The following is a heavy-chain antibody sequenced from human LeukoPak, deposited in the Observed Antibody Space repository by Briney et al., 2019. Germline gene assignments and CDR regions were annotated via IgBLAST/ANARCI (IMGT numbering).Heavy chain of an antibody. CDR3: ARRYYDILTGSYGMDV. CDR2: ISGSGGST. Sequence: PSGGSLRLSCAASGFTFSSYAMSWVRQAPGKGLEWVSAISGSGGSTYYADSVKGRFTISRDNSKNTLYLQMNSLRAEDTAVDYCARRYYDILTGSYGMDVWGQGTTVTVSS. V-gene: IGHV3-23*01. CDR1: GFTFSSYA. D-gene: IGHD3-9*01. J-gene: IGHJ6*02.